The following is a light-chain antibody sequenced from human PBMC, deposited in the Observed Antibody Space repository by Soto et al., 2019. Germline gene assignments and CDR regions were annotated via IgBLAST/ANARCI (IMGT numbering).Light chain of an antibody. CDR1: QSINSL. CDR2: DAS. V-gene: IGKV1-5*01. Sequence: DIQMTQSPSTLSASVGDSVTITCRASQSINSLVAWYQQHPGKAPKLLIHDASSLENVVPSRFSGSGSGTGFTLTNTSLQPDDFATYYCLQYDHYSTFGQGTKLEI. CDR3: LQYDHYST. J-gene: IGKJ2*01.